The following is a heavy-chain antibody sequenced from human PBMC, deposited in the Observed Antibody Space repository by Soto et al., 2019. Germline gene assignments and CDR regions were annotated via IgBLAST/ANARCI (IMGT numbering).Heavy chain of an antibody. CDR3: AGAGFLEWLLTFDP. Sequence: SETLSLTCTVSGGSISSGGYYWSWIRQHPGKGLEWIGYIYYSGSTYYNPSLKSRVTISVDTSKNQFSLKLSSVTAADTAVYYCAGAGFLEWLLTFDPWGQGTLVTVSS. CDR2: IYYSGST. CDR1: GGSISSGGYY. J-gene: IGHJ5*02. V-gene: IGHV4-31*03. D-gene: IGHD3-3*01.